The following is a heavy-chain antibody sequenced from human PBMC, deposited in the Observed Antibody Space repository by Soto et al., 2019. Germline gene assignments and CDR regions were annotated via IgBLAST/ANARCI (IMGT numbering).Heavy chain of an antibody. J-gene: IGHJ4*02. CDR2: IRPYNGNT. CDR1: GYTFTSYG. Sequence: QVQLVQSGAEVKKPGASVKVSCKDSGYTFTSYGISWVRQAPGQGLEWMGWIRPYNGNTNYAQKLQGRGTMTTDTSTSTVYMELRSLRSDDTAVYYCARDAPPEDYWGQGTLVTVSS. CDR3: ARDAPPEDY. V-gene: IGHV1-18*01.